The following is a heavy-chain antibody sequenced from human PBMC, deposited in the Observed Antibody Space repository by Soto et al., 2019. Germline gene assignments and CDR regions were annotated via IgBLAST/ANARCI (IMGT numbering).Heavy chain of an antibody. CDR1: GFIFSSFG. V-gene: IGHV3-33*01. D-gene: IGHD3-9*01. CDR2: IWYDGSNT. Sequence: QSGGSLRLSCAASGFIFSSFGMHWVRQAPGKGLEWVAHIWYDGSNTYYADSVKGQVTISVDKSIGTAYLQWSGLKASDTAMYYCATQIGLHGVSRYFDYWGQGTLVTVSS. CDR3: ATQIGLHGVSRYFDY. J-gene: IGHJ4*02.